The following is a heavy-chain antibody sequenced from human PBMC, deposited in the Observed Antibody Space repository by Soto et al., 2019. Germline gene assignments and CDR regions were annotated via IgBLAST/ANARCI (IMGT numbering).Heavy chain of an antibody. Sequence: TSETLSLTCNVSGGSISSRSYYWGWIRQPPGKGLEWIGNIYFSGSTYYNPSLKNRVTISVDTSRNQFSLRLRSVTAADTAVYFCTRPAITVMEAFAPWGQGMLVTVSS. CDR1: GGSISSRSYY. V-gene: IGHV4-39*01. J-gene: IGHJ5*02. CDR3: TRPAITVMEAFAP. CDR2: IYFSGST. D-gene: IGHD2-8*01.